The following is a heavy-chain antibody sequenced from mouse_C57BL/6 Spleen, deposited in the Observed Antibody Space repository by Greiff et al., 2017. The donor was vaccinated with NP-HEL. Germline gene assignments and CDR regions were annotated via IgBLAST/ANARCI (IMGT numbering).Heavy chain of an antibody. D-gene: IGHD2-1*01. Sequence: QVQLQQSGAELARPGASVKLSCMASGYTFTSYGISWVKQRTGQGLEWIGEIYPRSGNTYYNEKFKGKATLTADKSSSTAYMELRSLTSEDSAVYFCARSGYGNYDRFDYWGQGTTLTVSS. CDR2: IYPRSGNT. V-gene: IGHV1-81*01. J-gene: IGHJ2*01. CDR3: ARSGYGNYDRFDY. CDR1: GYTFTSYG.